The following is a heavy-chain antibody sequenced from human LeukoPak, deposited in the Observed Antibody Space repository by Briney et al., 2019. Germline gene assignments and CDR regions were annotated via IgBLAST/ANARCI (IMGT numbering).Heavy chain of an antibody. J-gene: IGHJ4*02. D-gene: IGHD3-10*01. V-gene: IGHV4-39*01. CDR2: IYYSGST. Sequence: SETLSLTCTVSGGSISSSSYYWGWIRQPPGKGLEWIGSIYYSGSTYYNPSLKSRVTISVDTYKTKFSLKLSSVTAADTAVYYCSRQYYGSGSLPFYYWGQGTLVTVTS. CDR3: SRQYYGSGSLPFYY. CDR1: GGSISSSSYY.